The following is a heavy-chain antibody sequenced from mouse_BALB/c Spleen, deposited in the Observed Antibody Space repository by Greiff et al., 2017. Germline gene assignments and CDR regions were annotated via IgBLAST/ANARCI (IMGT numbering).Heavy chain of an antibody. V-gene: IGHV5-6-3*01. CDR3: ARDKEARFAY. CDR1: GFTFSSYG. J-gene: IGHJ3*01. CDR2: INSNGGST. Sequence: EVQVVESGGGLVQPGGSLKLSCAASGFTFSSYGMSWVRQTPDKRLELVATINSNGGSTYYPDSVKGRFTISRDNAKNTLYLQMSSLKSEDTAMYYCARDKEARFAYWGQGTLVTVSA.